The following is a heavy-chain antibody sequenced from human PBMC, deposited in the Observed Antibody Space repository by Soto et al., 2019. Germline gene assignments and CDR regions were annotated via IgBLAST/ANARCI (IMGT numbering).Heavy chain of an antibody. CDR1: GFTFSSYG. Sequence: PWGSLRLSCAASGFTFSSYGMHWVRQAPGKGLEWVAVIWYDGSNKYYADSVKGRFTISRDNSKNTLYLQMNSLRAEDTAVYYCAEDHQQQLVLSPWFDPWGQGTLVTVSS. D-gene: IGHD6-13*01. J-gene: IGHJ5*02. CDR3: AEDHQQQLVLSPWFDP. V-gene: IGHV3-30*02. CDR2: IWYDGSNK.